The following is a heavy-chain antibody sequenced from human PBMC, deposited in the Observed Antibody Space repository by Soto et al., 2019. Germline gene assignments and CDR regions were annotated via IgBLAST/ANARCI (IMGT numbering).Heavy chain of an antibody. Sequence: EVQLLESGGGLVQPGGSLRLSCAASGFTFSSYAMSWVRQAPGKGLEWVSAISGSGGSTYYADSVKGRFTISRDNSKNTLYLQMNSLRAEDTAVYYCAKGSRGGSSWYGSDYYYYGMDVWGQGTTVTVSS. CDR3: AKGSRGGSSWYGSDYYYYGMDV. V-gene: IGHV3-23*01. CDR1: GFTFSSYA. J-gene: IGHJ6*02. D-gene: IGHD6-13*01. CDR2: ISGSGGST.